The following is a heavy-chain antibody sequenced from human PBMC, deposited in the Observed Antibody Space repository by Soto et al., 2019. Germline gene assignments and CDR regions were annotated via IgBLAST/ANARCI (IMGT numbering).Heavy chain of an antibody. CDR1: GYSFITYG. CDR3: ARDRVPRSSGYFPFDY. V-gene: IGHV1-18*01. J-gene: IGHJ4*02. Sequence: QVQLVQSGAEVQRPGASVRVSCKTSGYSFITYGISWVRQAPGQGLEWMGWIRTFNGKTNYAQNVQGRVTMTTDTSTTTAYMELRSLKSDDTAIYYCARDRVPRSSGYFPFDYWGQGTLVTVSS. D-gene: IGHD3-22*01. CDR2: IRTFNGKT.